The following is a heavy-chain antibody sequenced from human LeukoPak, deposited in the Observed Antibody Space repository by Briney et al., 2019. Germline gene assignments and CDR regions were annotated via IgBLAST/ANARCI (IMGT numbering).Heavy chain of an antibody. CDR1: GYTFTRYG. Sequence: ASVTVSCKASGYTFTRYGISWVRQARGQGLEGMGWISAYNGNTNYAQKLQGRVTMTTDTSTSTAYMELRSLPSDDTAVYYCARPPGELYLPTATYYYSYIDVWGKGTTVTISS. J-gene: IGHJ6*03. CDR3: ARPPGELYLPTATYYYSYIDV. D-gene: IGHD2-2*01. V-gene: IGHV1-18*01. CDR2: ISAYNGNT.